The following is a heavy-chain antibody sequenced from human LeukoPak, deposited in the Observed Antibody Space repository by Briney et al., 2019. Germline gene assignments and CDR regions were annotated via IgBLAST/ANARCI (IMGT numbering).Heavy chain of an antibody. J-gene: IGHJ6*03. CDR2: IIPIFGTA. CDR1: GGTFSSYA. V-gene: IGHV1-69*06. D-gene: IGHD5-12*01. Sequence: SVEVSCKASGGTFSSYAISWVRQAPGQGLEWMGGIIPIFGTANYAQKFQGRVTITADKSTSTAYMELSSLRSEDTAVYYCARVKGGYGSLYYMDVWGKGTTVTVSS. CDR3: ARVKGGYGSLYYMDV.